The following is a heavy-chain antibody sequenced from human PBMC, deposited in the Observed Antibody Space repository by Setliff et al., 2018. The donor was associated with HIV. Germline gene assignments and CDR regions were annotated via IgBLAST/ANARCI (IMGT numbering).Heavy chain of an antibody. Sequence: SETLSLTCTVSGGSISSYYWSWIRQPAGKGLEWIERIYTSGSTNYNPSLKSRVTMSVDTSKNQFSLKLSSVTAADTAVYYCARDGDVYGGNSVFAIDYWGQGTLVTVSS. J-gene: IGHJ4*02. D-gene: IGHD4-17*01. CDR1: GGSISSYY. CDR2: IYTSGST. V-gene: IGHV4-4*07. CDR3: ARDGDVYGGNSVFAIDY.